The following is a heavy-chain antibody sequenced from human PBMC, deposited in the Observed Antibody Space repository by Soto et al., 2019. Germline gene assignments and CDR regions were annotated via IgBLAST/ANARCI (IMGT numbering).Heavy chain of an antibody. V-gene: IGHV4-4*02. Sequence: QVQLQESGPGLVKPSGTLSLTCAVSGVSISSHDWWTWVRQPPGKGLEWIGESHQSGNTNYNSSLECRVTISLDKSKNQLSLQMSSVTVADTAVYYCATRDSGRLYWDQGTLVTVSS. CDR3: ATRDSGRLY. CDR2: SHQSGNT. J-gene: IGHJ4*02. CDR1: GVSISSHDW. D-gene: IGHD6-13*01.